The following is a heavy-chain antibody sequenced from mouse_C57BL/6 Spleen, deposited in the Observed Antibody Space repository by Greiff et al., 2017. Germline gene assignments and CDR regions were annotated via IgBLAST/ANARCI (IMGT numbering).Heavy chain of an antibody. J-gene: IGHJ4*01. D-gene: IGHD1-1*01. CDR3: ASTVVVDYSMDY. Sequence: EVKVIESGGGLVKPGGSLKLSCAASGFTFSDYGMHWVRQAPEKGLEWVAYISRGSSTIYYADTVKGRFTISRDNAKNTLFLQMTSLTSEDTAMYYCASTVVVDYSMDYWGQGTSVTVSS. CDR2: ISRGSSTI. V-gene: IGHV5-17*01. CDR1: GFTFSDYG.